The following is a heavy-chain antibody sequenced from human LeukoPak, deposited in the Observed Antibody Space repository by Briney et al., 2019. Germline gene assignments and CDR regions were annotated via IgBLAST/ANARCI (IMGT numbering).Heavy chain of an antibody. D-gene: IGHD5-18*01. CDR3: ARHRIQPPVLMDV. Sequence: SETLSLTCTVSGGSTASSSHYWGWIRQSPGKGLEWIAIMYYTGSTYYNPPVEGRVSISVDTSRNQFSLKLTSVTAADTAVYYCARHRIQPPVLMDVCGQGATFSASS. V-gene: IGHV4-39*01. CDR1: GGSTASSSHY. J-gene: IGHJ6*02. CDR2: MYYTGST.